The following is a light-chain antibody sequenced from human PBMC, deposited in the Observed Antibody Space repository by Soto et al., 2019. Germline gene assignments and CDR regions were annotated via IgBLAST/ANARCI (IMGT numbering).Light chain of an antibody. CDR3: LQRSDWRT. J-gene: IGKJ1*01. CDR2: GAS. Sequence: EIVLTQSPGTLSLSPGERATLSCRASQSVSSSYLAWYQQKPGQAPRLLIYGASSRATGIPARFSGSGSGTDFTLTISRLEPEDFAVYYCLQRSDWRTFGRGTKVDNK. V-gene: IGKV3D-20*02. CDR1: QSVSSSY.